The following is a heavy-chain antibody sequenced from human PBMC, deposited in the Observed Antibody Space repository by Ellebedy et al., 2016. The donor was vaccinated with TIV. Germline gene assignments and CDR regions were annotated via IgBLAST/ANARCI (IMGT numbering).Heavy chain of an antibody. J-gene: IGHJ6*02. D-gene: IGHD1-26*01. CDR3: ARDLAGSPKTLDYGMDV. Sequence: PGGSLRLSCAASGFTFSSYWMSWVRQAPGKGLEWVANIKQDGSEKYYVDSVKGRFTISRDNAKNSLYLQMNSLRAEGTAVYYCARDLAGSPKTLDYGMDVWGQGTTVTVSS. V-gene: IGHV3-7*01. CDR2: IKQDGSEK. CDR1: GFTFSSYW.